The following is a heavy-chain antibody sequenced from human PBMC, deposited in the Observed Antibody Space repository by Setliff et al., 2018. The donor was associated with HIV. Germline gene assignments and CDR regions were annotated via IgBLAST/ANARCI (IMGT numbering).Heavy chain of an antibody. CDR1: GGSISSGGYS. D-gene: IGHD2-2*01. Sequence: PSETLSLTCAVSGGSISSGGYSWSWIRQPPGKGLEWIGYIFHSGSTYYNPSLKSRVTISADRSKNQFSLNVTSVTAADTAVYYCARIPQLLDYAMDVWGQGTTVTVSS. CDR3: ARIPQLLDYAMDV. V-gene: IGHV4-30-2*01. CDR2: IFHSGST. J-gene: IGHJ6*02.